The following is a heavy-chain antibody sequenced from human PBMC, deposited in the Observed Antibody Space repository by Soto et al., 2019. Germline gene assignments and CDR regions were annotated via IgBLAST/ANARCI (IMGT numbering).Heavy chain of an antibody. Sequence: PSETLSLTCTVSGGSITSSYWSWIRRPPGKGLEWIAYIYDTGISGYTPSTSYNPSLKSRVTMSVDTSKNQFSLKLTSMTAADTAMYYCARDIVVVGGSFPHDAFDIWGQGTMVTVSS. CDR1: GGSITSSY. J-gene: IGHJ3*02. D-gene: IGHD1-26*01. V-gene: IGHV4-59*12. CDR2: IYDTGISGYTPST. CDR3: ARDIVVVGGSFPHDAFDI.